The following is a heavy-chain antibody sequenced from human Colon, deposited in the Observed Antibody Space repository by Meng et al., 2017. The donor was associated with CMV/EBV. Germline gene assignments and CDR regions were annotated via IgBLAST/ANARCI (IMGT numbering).Heavy chain of an antibody. D-gene: IGHD4-11*01. V-gene: IGHV3-30*04. J-gene: IGHJ5*02. CDR3: ARASNSSFDP. CDR2: ISHDGTKK. Sequence: WVRQSPGKGLEWVAIISHDGTKKYYAESVKGRFSLSRDNSQNTVNMHMNSLRGDDTAVYYCARASNSSFDPWGQETLVTVSS.